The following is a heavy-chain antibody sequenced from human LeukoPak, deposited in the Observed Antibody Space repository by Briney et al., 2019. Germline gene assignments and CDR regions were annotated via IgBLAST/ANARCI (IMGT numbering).Heavy chain of an antibody. CDR2: VHSSAAT. J-gene: IGHJ4*02. Sequence: PSETLSLTCTVSGGSISGYYWSWIRQPPGEGLEWIGYVHSSAATNYNPSLKSRVTMSLDTSKNQFSLKLTSVTTADTAIYYCARTYASTSIDSWGQGTLVTVSS. D-gene: IGHD2-2*01. CDR1: GGSISGYY. V-gene: IGHV4-59*01. CDR3: ARTYASTSIDS.